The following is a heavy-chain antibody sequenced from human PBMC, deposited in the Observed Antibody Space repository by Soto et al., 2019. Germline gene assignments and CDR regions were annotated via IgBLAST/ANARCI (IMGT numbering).Heavy chain of an antibody. J-gene: IGHJ4*02. Sequence: GGSLRLSCAASGFPFSSYGMHWVRQTPGKGLEWVAVIWYDGSNKYYADSVKGRFTISRDNSKNTLYLQMNSLRAEDTAVYYCARERGAYYYDSSGSVFDYWGQGTLVTVSS. V-gene: IGHV3-33*01. CDR3: ARERGAYYYDSSGSVFDY. D-gene: IGHD3-22*01. CDR1: GFPFSSYG. CDR2: IWYDGSNK.